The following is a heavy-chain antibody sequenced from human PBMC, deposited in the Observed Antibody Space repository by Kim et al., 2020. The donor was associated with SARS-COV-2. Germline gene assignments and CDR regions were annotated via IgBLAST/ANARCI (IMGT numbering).Heavy chain of an antibody. D-gene: IGHD3-9*01. CDR3: ARAESGVPSVRYPDY. V-gene: IGHV3-30*07. J-gene: IGHJ4*02. Sequence: DSVKGRFTISRDNSKNTLYLQMNSLRAEDTAVYYCARAESGVPSVRYPDYWGQGTLVTVSS.